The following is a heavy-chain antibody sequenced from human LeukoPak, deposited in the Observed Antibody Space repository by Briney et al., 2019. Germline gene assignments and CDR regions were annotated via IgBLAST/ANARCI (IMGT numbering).Heavy chain of an antibody. Sequence: GGSLRLSCAASGFTFSSYAMHWVRQAPGKGLEWVAVISYDGSNKCYADSVKGRFTISRDNSKNTLYLQMNSLRAEDTAVYYCARTEGYCSGGSCYDFYYYGMYVWGQGTTVTVSS. D-gene: IGHD2-15*01. CDR1: GFTFSSYA. V-gene: IGHV3-30-3*01. CDR3: ARTEGYCSGGSCYDFYYYGMYV. J-gene: IGHJ6*02. CDR2: ISYDGSNK.